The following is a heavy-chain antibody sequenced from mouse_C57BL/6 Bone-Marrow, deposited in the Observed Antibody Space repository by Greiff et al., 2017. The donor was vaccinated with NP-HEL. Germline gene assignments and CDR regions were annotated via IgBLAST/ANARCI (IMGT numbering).Heavy chain of an antibody. Sequence: EVKLVESGGGLVQPGGSLSLSCAASGFTFTDYYMSWVRQPPGKALEWLVFIRNNANGYTLEYSASVKGRFTISRDNFQSFLYLQMNVLRAEDSSTYYCAKSIYCDYADDPFYDMDYWGQGTSVTVSS. V-gene: IGHV7-3*01. CDR3: AKSIYCDYADDPFYDMDY. CDR1: GFTFTDYY. J-gene: IGHJ4*01. CDR2: IRNNANGYTL. D-gene: IGHD2-4*01.